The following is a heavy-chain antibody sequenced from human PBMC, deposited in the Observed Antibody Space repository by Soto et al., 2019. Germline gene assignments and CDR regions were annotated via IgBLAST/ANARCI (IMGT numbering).Heavy chain of an antibody. V-gene: IGHV1-69*08. CDR2: IIPILGIA. J-gene: IGHJ5*02. CDR3: ARDLHIAAADDNWFDP. CDR1: GGTFSSYT. Sequence: QVQLVQSGAEVKKPGSSVKVSCKASGGTFSSYTISWVRQAPGQGLEWLGRIIPILGIANYAQKFQGRVTITADKSTSTAYMELSSLRSEDTAVYYCARDLHIAAADDNWFDPWGQGTLVTVSS. D-gene: IGHD6-13*01.